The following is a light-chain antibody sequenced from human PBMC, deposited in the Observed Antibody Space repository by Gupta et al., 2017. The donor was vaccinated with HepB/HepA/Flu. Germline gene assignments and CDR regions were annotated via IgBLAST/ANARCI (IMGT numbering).Light chain of an antibody. J-gene: IGLJ3*02. CDR2: STN. V-gene: IGLV1-44*01. CDR3: ATWDDSLNGPE. Sequence: QSVLTQPPSASGTPGQRVTISCSGSSSNIGRNAVNWSQQPPGTAPKLLIYSTNQRPSGVPDRFSGSKSGTSASLAISGLQSEDEADYYCATWDDSLNGPEFGGGTKLTVL. CDR1: SSNIGRNA.